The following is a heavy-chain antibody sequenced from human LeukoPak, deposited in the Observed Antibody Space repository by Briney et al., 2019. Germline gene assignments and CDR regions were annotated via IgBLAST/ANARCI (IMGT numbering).Heavy chain of an antibody. V-gene: IGHV4-39*01. D-gene: IGHD3-22*01. Sequence: PSETLSLTCTVFGGPISSTSHYWGWIRQPPGKGLEWIGSIYYSGSTYYNPSLKSRVTISVDTSKNQFSLKLSSVTAADTAVYYCARHYYDSSGYPTDFDYWGQGTLVTVSS. CDR1: GGPISSTSHY. J-gene: IGHJ4*02. CDR2: IYYSGST. CDR3: ARHYYDSSGYPTDFDY.